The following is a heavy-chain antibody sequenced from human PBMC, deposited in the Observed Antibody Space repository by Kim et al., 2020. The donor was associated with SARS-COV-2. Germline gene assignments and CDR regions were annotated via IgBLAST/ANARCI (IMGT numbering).Heavy chain of an antibody. CDR3: ARALRYFDWLLDY. V-gene: IGHV3-30*04. CDR1: GFTFSSYA. CDR2: ISYDGSNK. J-gene: IGHJ4*02. D-gene: IGHD3-9*01. Sequence: GGSLRLSCAAPGFTFSSYAMHWVRQAPGKGLEWVAVISYDGSNKYYADSVKGRFTISRDNSKNTLYLQMNSLRAEDTAVYYCARALRYFDWLLDYWGQGTLVTVSS.